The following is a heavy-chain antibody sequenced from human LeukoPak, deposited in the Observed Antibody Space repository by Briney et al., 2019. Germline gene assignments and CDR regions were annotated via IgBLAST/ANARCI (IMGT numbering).Heavy chain of an antibody. D-gene: IGHD6-13*01. CDR1: GLTFSSYS. V-gene: IGHV3-21*01. J-gene: IGHJ4*02. Sequence: GGSLRLSCAASGLTFSSYSMNWVRQAPGKGLEWVSSISSSSSYIYYADSVKGRFTISRDNAKNSLYLQMNSLRAEDTAVYYCARGMVAAAGSYWGQGTLVTVSS. CDR3: ARGMVAAAGSY. CDR2: ISSSSSYI.